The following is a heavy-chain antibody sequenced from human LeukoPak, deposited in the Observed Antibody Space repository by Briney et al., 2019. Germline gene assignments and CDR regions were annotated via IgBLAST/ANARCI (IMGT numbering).Heavy chain of an antibody. J-gene: IGHJ5*02. CDR2: INHSGST. D-gene: IGHD3-22*01. Sequence: PSETLSLTCAVYGGSFSGYYWSWIRQPPGKGLEWIGEINHSGSTNYNPSLKSRVTISVDTSKNQFSLRVTSVTAADTAVYYCARSTTRFHYDSSGPFDPWGQGTLVTVSS. CDR1: GGSFSGYY. V-gene: IGHV4-34*01. CDR3: ARSTTRFHYDSSGPFDP.